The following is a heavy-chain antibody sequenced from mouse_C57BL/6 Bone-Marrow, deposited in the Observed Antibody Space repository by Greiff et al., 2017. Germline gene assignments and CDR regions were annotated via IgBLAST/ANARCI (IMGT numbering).Heavy chain of an antibody. CDR2: ISRGSSTI. CDR1: GFTFSDYG. Sequence: VQLKESGGGLVKPGGSLKLSCAASGFTFSDYGMHWVRQAPEKGLEWVAYISRGSSTIYYADTVKGRFTISRDNAKNTLFLQMTSLRSEDTAMYYCASSYYGMDYWGQGTSVTVSS. CDR3: ASSYYGMDY. V-gene: IGHV5-17*01. J-gene: IGHJ4*01.